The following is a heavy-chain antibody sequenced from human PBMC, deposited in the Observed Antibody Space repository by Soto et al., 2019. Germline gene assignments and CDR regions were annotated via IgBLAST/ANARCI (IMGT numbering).Heavy chain of an antibody. CDR2: ISYDGSNQ. V-gene: IGHV3-30*18. Sequence: GGSLRLSCAASGVTFNIYGMHWVRQAPDKGLEWVALISYDGSNQYYADSVKGRFTISRDNSKNTLFLQMNSLRADDTAVYYCAKAQASGQCSFDSWGQGTLVTVSS. J-gene: IGHJ4*02. CDR3: AKAQASGQCSFDS. CDR1: GVTFNIYG. D-gene: IGHD6-19*01.